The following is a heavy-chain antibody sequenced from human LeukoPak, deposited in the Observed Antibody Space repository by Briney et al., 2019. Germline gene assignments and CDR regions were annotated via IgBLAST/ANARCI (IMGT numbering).Heavy chain of an antibody. J-gene: IGHJ4*02. Sequence: GGSLRLSCAAFGFTFSSYSMDWVRQAPGKGLEWVSSISSSSSYIYYADSVKGRFTISRDNAKNSLYLQMNSLRAEDTAVYYCARGSDSSGYYSRSPSDYWGQGTLVTVSS. CDR1: GFTFSSYS. D-gene: IGHD3-22*01. V-gene: IGHV3-21*01. CDR3: ARGSDSSGYYSRSPSDY. CDR2: ISSSSSYI.